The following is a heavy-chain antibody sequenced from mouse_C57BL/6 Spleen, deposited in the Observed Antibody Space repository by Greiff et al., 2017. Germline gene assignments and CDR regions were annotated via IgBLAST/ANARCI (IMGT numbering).Heavy chain of an antibody. CDR3: ASLIYYDYDGYAMDY. CDR1: GFTFSSYG. Sequence: EVQLVESGGDLVRPGGSLKLSCAASGFTFSSYGMSWVRQTPDQSLGWVATISSGGSDTYYPDSVKGRFTISRDTAKNTLYLQMSSLKSEDTAMYYCASLIYYDYDGYAMDYWGQGTSVTVSS. D-gene: IGHD2-4*01. V-gene: IGHV5-6*01. CDR2: ISSGGSDT. J-gene: IGHJ4*01.